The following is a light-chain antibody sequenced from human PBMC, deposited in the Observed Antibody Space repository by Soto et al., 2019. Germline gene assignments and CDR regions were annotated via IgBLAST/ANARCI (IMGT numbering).Light chain of an antibody. J-gene: IGLJ3*02. CDR3: ATWDDSLNGWV. Sequence: QSVLTQPPSASGTPGQRVTISCSGSSSNIGRNTVTWYQHLPGTAPKLLIYSNNQRPSGVPDRFSGSKSGTSAPLAISGLQSEDEADYYCATWDDSLNGWVFGGGTKLTVL. CDR2: SNN. CDR1: SSNIGRNT. V-gene: IGLV1-44*01.